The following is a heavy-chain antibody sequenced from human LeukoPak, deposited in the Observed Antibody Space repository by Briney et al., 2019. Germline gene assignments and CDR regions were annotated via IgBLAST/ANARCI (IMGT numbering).Heavy chain of an antibody. CDR1: GYTFTGYY. V-gene: IGHV1-2*02. J-gene: IGHJ5*02. Sequence: ASVKVSCKASGYTFTGYYMHWVRQAPGQGLEWVGWINPNSGGTNYAQKFQGRVTMTRDTSISTAYMELSRLRSDDTAVYHCARHASGYDYENNWFDPWGQGTLVTVSS. CDR3: ARHASGYDYENNWFDP. D-gene: IGHD5-12*01. CDR2: INPNSGGT.